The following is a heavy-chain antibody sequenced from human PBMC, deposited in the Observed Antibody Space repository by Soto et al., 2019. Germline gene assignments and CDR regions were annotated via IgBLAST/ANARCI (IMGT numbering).Heavy chain of an antibody. J-gene: IGHJ4*02. Sequence: QVQLVESGGGLVKPGGSLRLSCVVSGFSFSDYYMSWIRQAPGKGLEWISYISNTGSTKYYADSVKGRFTISRDNAKNSLYLQMNSLRGEDTAVYYCARDYYGDYILYYWGQGTLVTVSS. D-gene: IGHD4-17*01. CDR2: ISNTGSTK. CDR3: ARDYYGDYILYY. CDR1: GFSFSDYY. V-gene: IGHV3-11*01.